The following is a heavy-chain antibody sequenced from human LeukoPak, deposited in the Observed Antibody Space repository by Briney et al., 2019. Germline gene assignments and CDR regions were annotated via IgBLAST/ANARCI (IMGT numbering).Heavy chain of an antibody. J-gene: IGHJ6*03. V-gene: IGHV3-23*01. CDR3: ARDRGYYYYMDV. D-gene: IGHD3-10*01. CDR1: GFTFSSYA. CDR2: ISGSGGST. Sequence: GGSLRLSCAASGFTFSSYAMSWVRQAPGKGLEWVSAISGSGGSTYYADSVKGRFTISRDNSKNTLYLQMNSLRAEDTAVYYCARDRGYYYYMDVWGKGTTVTVSS.